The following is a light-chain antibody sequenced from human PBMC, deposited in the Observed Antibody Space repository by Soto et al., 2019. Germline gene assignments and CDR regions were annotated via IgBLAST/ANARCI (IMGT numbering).Light chain of an antibody. CDR3: QQAYSFPIT. J-gene: IGKJ5*01. V-gene: IGKV3-15*01. CDR1: QSVSSN. CDR2: GAS. Sequence: EIVMTQSPATLSVSPGERVTLSCRASQSVSSNLAWYQQKVGQAPRLLIYGASTRATGIPARFSGSGSGTDFTLTINSLQPEDFATYYCQQAYSFPITFGQGTRLEIK.